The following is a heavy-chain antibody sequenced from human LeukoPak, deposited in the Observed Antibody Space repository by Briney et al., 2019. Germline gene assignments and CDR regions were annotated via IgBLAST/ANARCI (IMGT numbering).Heavy chain of an antibody. CDR2: ISYDGSNK. Sequence: PGGSLRLSCAASGFTFSSYAMHWVRQAPGKGLEWVAVISYDGSNKYYADSVKGRFTISRDNSKNTLYLQMNSLRAEDTAVYYCARDPVITTVTTNYFDYWGQGTLVTVSS. V-gene: IGHV3-30*04. CDR1: GFTFSSYA. D-gene: IGHD4-17*01. CDR3: ARDPVITTVTTNYFDY. J-gene: IGHJ4*02.